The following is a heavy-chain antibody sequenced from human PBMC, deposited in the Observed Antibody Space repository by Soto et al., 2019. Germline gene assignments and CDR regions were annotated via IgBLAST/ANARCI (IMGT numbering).Heavy chain of an antibody. D-gene: IGHD3-10*01. CDR1: GGSISSYY. Sequence: SETLSLTCTVSGGSISSYYWSWIRQPPGKGLEWIGYIYYSGSTNYNPSLKSRVTISVDTSKNQFSLKLSSVTAADTAVYYCARTSDYGSGSYSDYWGQGTLVTVSS. CDR2: IYYSGST. V-gene: IGHV4-59*08. CDR3: ARTSDYGSGSYSDY. J-gene: IGHJ4*02.